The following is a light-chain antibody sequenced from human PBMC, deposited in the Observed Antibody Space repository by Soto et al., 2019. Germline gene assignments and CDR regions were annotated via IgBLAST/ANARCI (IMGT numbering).Light chain of an antibody. J-gene: IGKJ1*01. V-gene: IGKV3-15*01. CDR3: RQYNNWPPAWT. CDR2: GAS. CDR1: QSVSSN. Sequence: EIVITQSPATLSVSPGERATLSCRASQSVSSNLAWYQQKPGQAPRLLIYGASTRATGIPARFSGSGSGTEFTLTISSLQSEDFAVYYCRQYNNWPPAWTFGQGTKVDI.